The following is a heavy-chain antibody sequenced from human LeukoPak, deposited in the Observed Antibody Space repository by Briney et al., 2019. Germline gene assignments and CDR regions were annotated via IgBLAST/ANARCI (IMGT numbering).Heavy chain of an antibody. CDR2: IYYSGTT. V-gene: IGHV4-39*07. J-gene: IGHJ4*02. CDR1: GGSISSSPYY. D-gene: IGHD3-10*01. Sequence: SETLSLTCTVSGGSISSSPYYWGWIRQPPGKGLEWIGSIYYSGTTHYNPSLESRVTISVDTSKNQFSLKLASVTAADTAVYYCARDGRTQGYGSGSYITWGQGTLVTVSS. CDR3: ARDGRTQGYGSGSYIT.